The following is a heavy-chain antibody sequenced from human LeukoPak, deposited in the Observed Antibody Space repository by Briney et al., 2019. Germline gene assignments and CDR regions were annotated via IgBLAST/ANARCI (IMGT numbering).Heavy chain of an antibody. CDR2: IYSGGST. V-gene: IGHV3-66*01. Sequence: TGGSLRLSCAASGFTVSSNYMSWVRQAPGKGLEWVSVIYSGGSTYYADSVKGRFTISRDNSKNTLYLQMNSLRAEDTAVYYCAREAACTSYYFDYWGQGTLVTVSS. D-gene: IGHD6-13*01. J-gene: IGHJ4*02. CDR1: GFTVSSNY. CDR3: AREAACTSYYFDY.